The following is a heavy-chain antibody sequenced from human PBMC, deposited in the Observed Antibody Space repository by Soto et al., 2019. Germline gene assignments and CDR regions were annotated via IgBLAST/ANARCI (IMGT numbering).Heavy chain of an antibody. V-gene: IGHV3-72*01. CDR1: GFTFSDHY. Sequence: LRLSFVASGFTFSDHYIDWVRQAPGKGLEWVGRSRKKLGFYTREYAASVRGRFTISRDDSKNSMYLEMNSLKREDTAVYYCAQTAYFDAFDIWGQGTMVTVSS. CDR3: AQTAYFDAFDI. CDR2: SRKKLGFYTR. J-gene: IGHJ3*02. D-gene: IGHD1-1*01.